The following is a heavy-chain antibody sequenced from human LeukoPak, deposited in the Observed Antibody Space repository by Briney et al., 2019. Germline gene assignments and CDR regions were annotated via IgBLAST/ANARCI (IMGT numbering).Heavy chain of an antibody. J-gene: IGHJ6*02. CDR1: GFTFSSYA. CDR3: ANRYCSSTSCETGYYGMDV. D-gene: IGHD2-2*01. V-gene: IGHV3-30*04. CDR2: ISYDGSNK. Sequence: PGRSLRLSCAASGFTFSSYAMHWVRQAPGKGLEWVAVISYDGSNKYYADSVKGRFTISRDNSKNTLYLQMNSLRAEDTAVYYCANRYCSSTSCETGYYGMDVWGQGTTVTVSS.